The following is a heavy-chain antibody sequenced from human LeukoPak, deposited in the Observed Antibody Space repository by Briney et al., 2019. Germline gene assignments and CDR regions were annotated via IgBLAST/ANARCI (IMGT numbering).Heavy chain of an antibody. CDR3: ARVRMDNYDFWSGQPFDY. Sequence: SVKVSCKASGGTFSSYAISWVRQAPGQGLAWMGGIIPIFGTANYAQKFQGRVTITADESTSTAYMELSSLRSEDTAVYYCARVRMDNYDFWSGQPFDYWGQGTLVTVSS. V-gene: IGHV1-69*13. J-gene: IGHJ4*02. CDR1: GGTFSSYA. CDR2: IIPIFGTA. D-gene: IGHD3-3*01.